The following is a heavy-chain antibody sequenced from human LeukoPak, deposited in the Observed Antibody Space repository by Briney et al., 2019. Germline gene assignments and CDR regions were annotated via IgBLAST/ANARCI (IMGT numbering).Heavy chain of an antibody. J-gene: IGHJ4*02. CDR2: INHSGST. Sequence: PSETLSLTCAVSGGSFSGYYWSWIRQPPGKGLEWIGEINHSGSTNYNPSLKSRVTISVDTSKNQFSLKLSSVTAADTAVYYCARSRRIPYRYQLDYWGQGTLVTVSS. CDR3: ARSRRIPYRYQLDY. D-gene: IGHD2-2*01. V-gene: IGHV4-34*01. CDR1: GGSFSGYY.